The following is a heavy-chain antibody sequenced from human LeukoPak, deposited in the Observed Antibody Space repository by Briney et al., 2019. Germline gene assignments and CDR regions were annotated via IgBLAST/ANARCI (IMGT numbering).Heavy chain of an antibody. Sequence: GRSLRLSCAASGFTFSTYWMTWVRQAPGKGLEWVANIKQDGSEEYYVDSVKGRFTISRDNAKNSLYLQMNSLRAEDTAVYYCARDLFFRGELDCWGQGTLVTVSS. V-gene: IGHV3-7*01. CDR1: GFTFSTYW. CDR3: ARDLFFRGELDC. CDR2: IKQDGSEE. J-gene: IGHJ4*02. D-gene: IGHD3-16*01.